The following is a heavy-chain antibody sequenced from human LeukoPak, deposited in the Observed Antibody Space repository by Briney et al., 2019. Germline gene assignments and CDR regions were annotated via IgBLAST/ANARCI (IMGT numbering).Heavy chain of an antibody. CDR2: ISSNGGST. J-gene: IGHJ6*03. D-gene: IGHD4-17*01. V-gene: IGHV3-64*01. CDR1: GFTFSSYA. Sequence: GGSLRLSCAASGFTFSSYAMHWVRQAPGKGLEYVSAISSNGGSTYYANSVKGRFTISRDNSKNTLYLQMGSLRAEDMAVYYCARDALPVTTNYYYYYMDVWGKGTTVTISS. CDR3: ARDALPVTTNYYYYYMDV.